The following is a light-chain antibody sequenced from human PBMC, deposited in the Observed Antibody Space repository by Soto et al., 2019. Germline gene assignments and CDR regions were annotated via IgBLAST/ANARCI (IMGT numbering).Light chain of an antibody. Sequence: QSALTQPASVSGSPGQSIXISCTGSSSDVGSYDLVSWYQQHPGKAPKLIIYEVTQRPSGVSIRFSGSKSGITSSLTISGLQAEDEADYYCCSYAGSITYWVFGGGTKLTVL. CDR2: EVT. CDR1: SSDVGSYDL. V-gene: IGLV2-23*02. J-gene: IGLJ3*02. CDR3: CSYAGSITYWV.